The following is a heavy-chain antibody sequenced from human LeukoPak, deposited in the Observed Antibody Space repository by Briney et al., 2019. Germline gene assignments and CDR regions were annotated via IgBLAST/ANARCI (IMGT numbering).Heavy chain of an antibody. CDR3: AREGSGSYYNWFDP. V-gene: IGHV4-59*01. D-gene: IGHD3-10*01. J-gene: IGHJ5*02. CDR2: IYNSGST. CDR1: GGSISSDY. Sequence: PSETLSLTCTVSGGSISSDYWSWFRQPPGRGLEWIGYIYNSGSTNYNPSLKSRVTISVDTSKNQFSLKLDSVTAADTAVYYCAREGSGSYYNWFDPWGQGTLVTVSS.